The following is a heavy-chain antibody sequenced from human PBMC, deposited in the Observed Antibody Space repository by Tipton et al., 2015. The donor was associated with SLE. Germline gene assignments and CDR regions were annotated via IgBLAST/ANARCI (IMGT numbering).Heavy chain of an antibody. CDR2: ISSSSGYT. Sequence: GSLRLSCAASGFTFSDYYMSWIRQAPGKGLEWVSYISSSSGYTNYADSVKGRFTISRDNAKNSLYLQMNSLRAEDTAVYYCARKLQTNWYFDLWGRGTLVTVSS. J-gene: IGHJ2*01. V-gene: IGHV3-11*03. CDR1: GFTFSDYY. CDR3: ARKLQTNWYFDL. D-gene: IGHD4-11*01.